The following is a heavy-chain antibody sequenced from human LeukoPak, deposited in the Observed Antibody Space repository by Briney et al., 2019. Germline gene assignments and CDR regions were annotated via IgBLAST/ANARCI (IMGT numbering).Heavy chain of an antibody. Sequence: SETLSLTCGVSGGSISNTNWWSWIRQPPGKGLEWIGEINHSGSTKYNPSLKSRVTISVDTSKNQFSLNLTSVTAADTAVYYCARVGYSSGWYADYWGQGSLVTVSS. J-gene: IGHJ4*02. D-gene: IGHD6-19*01. CDR2: INHSGST. V-gene: IGHV4/OR15-8*01. CDR1: GGSISNTNW. CDR3: ARVGYSSGWYADY.